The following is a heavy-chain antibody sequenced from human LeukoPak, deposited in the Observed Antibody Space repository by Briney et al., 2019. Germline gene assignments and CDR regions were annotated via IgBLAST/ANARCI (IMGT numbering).Heavy chain of an antibody. CDR1: GFTFSSYW. Sequence: AGGSLRLSCAASGFTFSSYWMSWVRQPPGKGLEWVANIKQDGSEKYYVDSVKGRFTNSRDNAKNSLYLQMNSLRAEDTALYYCAKGWYYYDSSGSYFDYWGQGTLVTVSS. V-gene: IGHV3-7*03. D-gene: IGHD3-22*01. CDR3: AKGWYYYDSSGSYFDY. J-gene: IGHJ4*02. CDR2: IKQDGSEK.